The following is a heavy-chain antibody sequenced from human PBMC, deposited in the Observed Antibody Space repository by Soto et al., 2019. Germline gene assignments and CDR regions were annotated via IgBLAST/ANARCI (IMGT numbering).Heavy chain of an antibody. CDR2: INAGNGNT. D-gene: IGHD3-3*01. Sequence: ASVKVSCKASGYTFTSYAMHWVRQAPGQRLEWMGWINAGNGNTKYSQKFQGRVTITRDTSASTAYMELSSLRSEDTAVYYCARDAGNGGVSIFGVVLDLTPPDYWGQGTLVTVSS. J-gene: IGHJ4*02. V-gene: IGHV1-3*01. CDR3: ARDAGNGGVSIFGVVLDLTPPDY. CDR1: GYTFTSYA.